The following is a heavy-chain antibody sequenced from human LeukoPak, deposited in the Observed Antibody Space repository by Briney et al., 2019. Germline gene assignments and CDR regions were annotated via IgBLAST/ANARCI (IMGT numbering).Heavy chain of an antibody. V-gene: IGHV4-4*02. CDR3: TRGSLAYYYMDV. CDR1: RCSISSSNW. Sequence: SWTLPLTCMCCRCSISSSNWWKLGRQPPGKGLEGSGEIYRSGSTNYDPSLKSRVTISVDKCKNQLSLQLRCVTDADTAVYYCTRGSLAYYYMDVWGKGSTVTISS. CDR2: IYRSGST. D-gene: IGHD3-16*02. J-gene: IGHJ6*03.